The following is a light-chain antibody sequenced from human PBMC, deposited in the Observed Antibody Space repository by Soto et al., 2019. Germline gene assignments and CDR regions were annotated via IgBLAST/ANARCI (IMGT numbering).Light chain of an antibody. V-gene: IGLV2-23*02. CDR3: CSYAGTSTHTV. J-gene: IGLJ7*01. Sequence: QSVLTQPASVSGSPGQSITISCTGTSSDVGSYKLVSWYQQHPGKAPKLMISEVSKRPSGISDRFSGSKSGSTASLTISGLPAEDEADYYCCSYAGTSTHTVFGGGTQLTVL. CDR2: EVS. CDR1: SSDVGSYKL.